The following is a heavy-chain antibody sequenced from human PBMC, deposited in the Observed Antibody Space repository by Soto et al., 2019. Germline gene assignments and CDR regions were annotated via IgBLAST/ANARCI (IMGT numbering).Heavy chain of an antibody. CDR3: ARGGYSGYDRYYLDY. J-gene: IGHJ4*02. CDR2: IYHSGST. Sequence: SETLSLTCAVSGYSISRDYFWGWIRQPPGKGLEWIASIYHSGSTYFNPSVKSRVIMSVDTSKNQFSLKLTSVTAADTAMYYCARGGYSGYDRYYLDYWGQGTLVTVSS. V-gene: IGHV4-38-2*01. D-gene: IGHD5-12*01. CDR1: GYSISRDYF.